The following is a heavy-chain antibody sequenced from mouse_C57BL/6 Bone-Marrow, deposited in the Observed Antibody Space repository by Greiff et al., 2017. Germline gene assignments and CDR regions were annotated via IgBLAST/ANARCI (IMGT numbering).Heavy chain of an antibody. CDR3: ARDSSGYVGFAY. D-gene: IGHD3-2*02. Sequence: VQLQQSGPELVKPGASVKISCKASGYTFTDYYMNWVKQSHGKSLEWIGDINPNNGGTSYNQKFKGKATLTVHKSSSTAYMERRSLTSEDSAVYYCARDSSGYVGFAYWGQGTLVSVSA. V-gene: IGHV1-26*01. CDR1: GYTFTDYY. J-gene: IGHJ3*01. CDR2: INPNNGGT.